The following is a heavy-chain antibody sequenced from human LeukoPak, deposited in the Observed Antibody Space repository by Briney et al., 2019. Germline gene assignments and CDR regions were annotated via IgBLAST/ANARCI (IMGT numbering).Heavy chain of an antibody. V-gene: IGHV4-59*01. CDR2: IYYSGST. J-gene: IGHJ4*02. D-gene: IGHD2-15*01. CDR1: GDSINTYY. Sequence: SETLSFTCTVSGDSINTYYWSWIRQPPGRGLEWIGYIYYSGSTNYNPSLKSRVTISVDTSKNQFSLKLRSVTAADTAVYYCARGCSSGTCPFDYWGQGTLVTVSS. CDR3: ARGCSSGTCPFDY.